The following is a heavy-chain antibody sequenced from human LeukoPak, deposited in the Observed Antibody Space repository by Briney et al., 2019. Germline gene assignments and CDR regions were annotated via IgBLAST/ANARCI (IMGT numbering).Heavy chain of an antibody. CDR1: GFTFSSYE. V-gene: IGHV3-48*03. D-gene: IGHD2-15*01. CDR2: ISSSGSTI. CDR3: ARERYCSGGGCFLHDFEH. Sequence: GGSLRLSCVVSGFTFSSYEMNWVRQAPGKGLEWVSYISSSGSTIYYADSVKGRFTISRDNAKNSLYLQMNSLRAEDTAVYFCARERYCSGGGCFLHDFEHWGQGTLVTVSS. J-gene: IGHJ4*02.